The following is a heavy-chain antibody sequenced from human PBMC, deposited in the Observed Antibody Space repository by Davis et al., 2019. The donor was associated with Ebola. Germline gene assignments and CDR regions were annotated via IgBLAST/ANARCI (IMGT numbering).Heavy chain of an antibody. J-gene: IGHJ5*02. CDR3: ARDGRYNWNKGWFDP. V-gene: IGHV1-69*13. CDR1: GGTFSSYA. CDR2: IIPIFGTA. D-gene: IGHD1/OR15-1a*01. Sequence: SVKVSCKASGGTFSSYAISWVRQAPGQGLEWMGGIIPIFGTANYAQKFQGRVTITADESTSTAYMELSSLRSEDTAVYYCARDGRYNWNKGWFDPWGQGTLVTVSS.